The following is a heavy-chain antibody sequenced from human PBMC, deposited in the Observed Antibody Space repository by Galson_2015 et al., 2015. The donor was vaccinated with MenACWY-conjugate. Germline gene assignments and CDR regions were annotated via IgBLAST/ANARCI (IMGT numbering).Heavy chain of an antibody. J-gene: IGHJ4*02. CDR2: INSDGSST. D-gene: IGHD1-26*01. CDR1: GFTFTTYW. CDR3: ARTGGSPPRGFDY. V-gene: IGHV3-74*01. Sequence: SLRLSCAASGFTFTTYWMHWVRQVPGKGLVWVSRINSDGSSTNYADSVKGRFTISRDNAKNTLYLQMNSLRAEDTAVYYCARTGGSPPRGFDYRGQGTLVAVSS.